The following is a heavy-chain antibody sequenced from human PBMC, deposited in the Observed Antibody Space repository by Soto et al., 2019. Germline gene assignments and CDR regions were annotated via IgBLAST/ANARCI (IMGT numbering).Heavy chain of an antibody. J-gene: IGHJ3*02. CDR3: ARDRPGSSSGVDAFDI. V-gene: IGHV1-69*12. Sequence: QVQLVQSGAEVKKPGSSVKVSCKASGGTFSSYAISWVRQAPGQGLEWMGGIIPIFGTANYAQKFQGRVTITAAESTSTAYMELSSLRSDDTAVYYCARDRPGSSSGVDAFDIWCHGPMVTVSS. D-gene: IGHD6-6*01. CDR2: IIPIFGTA. CDR1: GGTFSSYA.